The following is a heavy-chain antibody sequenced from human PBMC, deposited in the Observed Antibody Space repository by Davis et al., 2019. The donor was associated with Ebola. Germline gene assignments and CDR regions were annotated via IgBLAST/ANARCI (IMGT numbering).Heavy chain of an antibody. V-gene: IGHV3-48*04. Sequence: GESLKISCVASGFTFSGYSLNWVRQAPGKGPEWVSYISGDSRTIDYAGSVKGRFTVSRDNAKNSLHLQMNSLRVEDTAVYYCATRFSNSDGALDIWGRGTLVTVSS. J-gene: IGHJ3*02. D-gene: IGHD1-7*01. CDR1: GFTFSGYS. CDR2: ISGDSRTI. CDR3: ATRFSNSDGALDI.